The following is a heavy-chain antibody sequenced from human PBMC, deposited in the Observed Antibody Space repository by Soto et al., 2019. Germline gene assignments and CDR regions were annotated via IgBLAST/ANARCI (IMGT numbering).Heavy chain of an antibody. CDR1: GGSFTSNNW. D-gene: IGHD1-7*01. J-gene: IGHJ4*02. V-gene: IGHV4-4*02. CDR2: IYRTGST. CDR3: ASRDPGTSVDY. Sequence: SETLSLTCAVSGGSFTSNNWWTWVRQPPGQGLERIGEIYRTGSTNYNPSLKSRVTISLDKSENQFSLKVTSLTAADTAVYYCASRDPGTSVDYWGQGTLVTVSS.